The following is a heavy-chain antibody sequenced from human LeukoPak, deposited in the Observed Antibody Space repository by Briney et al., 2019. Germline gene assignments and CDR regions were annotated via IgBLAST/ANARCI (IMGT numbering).Heavy chain of an antibody. Sequence: ASVKVSCKASGYTFTDYYMHWVRQAPGQGLEWMGWINPNSGGTNYAQKFQGRVTMTRDTSISTAYMELGRLRSDDTAVYYCARGGAAPEGYWFFDLWGRGTLVTVSS. CDR1: GYTFTDYY. J-gene: IGHJ2*01. V-gene: IGHV1-2*02. CDR2: INPNSGGT. CDR3: ARGGAAPEGYWFFDL. D-gene: IGHD6-13*01.